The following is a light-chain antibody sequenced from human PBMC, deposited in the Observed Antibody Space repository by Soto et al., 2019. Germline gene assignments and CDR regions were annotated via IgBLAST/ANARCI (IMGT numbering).Light chain of an antibody. J-gene: IGLJ1*01. CDR2: EVS. CDR1: SSDVGGYNH. CDR3: NSHTSSNTRV. Sequence: QSVLAQPASVSVSPGQSITISCTGTSSDVGGYNHVSWYQHHPGKAPKLMIYEVSNRPSGVSNRLSGSKSGNTASLTISGLQADDEADYYCNSHTSSNTRVFGTGTKVTVL. V-gene: IGLV2-14*01.